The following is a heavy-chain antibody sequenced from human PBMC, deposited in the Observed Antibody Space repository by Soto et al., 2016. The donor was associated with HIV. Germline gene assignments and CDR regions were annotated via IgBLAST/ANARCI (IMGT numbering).Heavy chain of an antibody. CDR2: ISVYNGNT. V-gene: IGHV1-18*01. D-gene: IGHD5-18*01. Sequence: QVQLVQSGAEVKKPGASVKVSCKAFGYTFTSYGISWVRQAPGQGLEWMGWISVYNGNTNYAQKFQGRVTVTTDTSTRTAYMELRSLRSDDTAVYYCARDFGGSPGYGDLDAFDIWGQGTMVTVSS. J-gene: IGHJ3*02. CDR1: GYTFTSYG. CDR3: ARDFGGSPGYGDLDAFDI.